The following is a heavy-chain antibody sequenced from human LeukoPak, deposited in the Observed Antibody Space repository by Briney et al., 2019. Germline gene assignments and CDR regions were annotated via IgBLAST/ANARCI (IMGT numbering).Heavy chain of an antibody. J-gene: IGHJ4*02. CDR1: GFTFSSYE. CDR2: ISSSGSTI. D-gene: IGHD3-22*01. Sequence: QSGGSLRLSCAASGFTFSSYEMNWVRQAPGKGLEWVSYISSSGSTIYYADSVKGRFTISRDNAKNSLYLQMNSLRAEDTAVYYCARGRYYYDSSGYYYGYWGQGTLVTVSS. CDR3: ARGRYYYDSSGYYYGY. V-gene: IGHV3-48*03.